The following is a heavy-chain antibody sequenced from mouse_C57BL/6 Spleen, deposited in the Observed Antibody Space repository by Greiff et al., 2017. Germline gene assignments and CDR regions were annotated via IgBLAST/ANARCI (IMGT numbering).Heavy chain of an antibody. Sequence: EVQLVESGGGLVQPGGSLSLSCAASGFTFTDYYMSWVRQPPGKALEWLGFIRNKANGYTTEYSATVKGRFTISRDNSQSILYRQLNALRAEDIATFYCARKDLDWYFDDWGTGTTVTVSS. CDR1: GFTFTDYY. V-gene: IGHV7-3*01. D-gene: IGHD2-10*02. J-gene: IGHJ1*03. CDR2: IRNKANGYTT. CDR3: ARKDLDWYFDD.